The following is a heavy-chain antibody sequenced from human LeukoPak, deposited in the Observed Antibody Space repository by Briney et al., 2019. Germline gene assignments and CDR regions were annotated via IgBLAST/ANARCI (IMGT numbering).Heavy chain of an antibody. CDR3: VRGPDYDFWSGYLLGY. V-gene: IGHV7-4-1*02. D-gene: IGHD3-3*01. CDR2: INTNTGNP. Sequence: ASVKVSCKASGYSFTRYSMNWVRQAPGQGLEWMGWINTNTGNPTYAQGLTGRFVFSLDTSVSTAYLQISSLKAEDTAVYYCVRGPDYDFWSGYLLGYWGQGTLVTVSS. CDR1: GYSFTRYS. J-gene: IGHJ4*02.